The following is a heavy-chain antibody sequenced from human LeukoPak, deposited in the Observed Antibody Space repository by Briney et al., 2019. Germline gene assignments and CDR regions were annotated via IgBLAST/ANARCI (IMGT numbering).Heavy chain of an antibody. CDR1: GGSISSSSYY. CDR3: ARDVWFDP. Sequence: PSETLSLTCTVSGGSISSSSYYWGWIRQPPGKGLEWIGSIYYSGSTYYNPSLKSRVTISVDTSKNQFSLKLSSVPAADTAAYYCARDVWFDPWGQGTLVTVSS. J-gene: IGHJ5*02. CDR2: IYYSGST. V-gene: IGHV4-39*02.